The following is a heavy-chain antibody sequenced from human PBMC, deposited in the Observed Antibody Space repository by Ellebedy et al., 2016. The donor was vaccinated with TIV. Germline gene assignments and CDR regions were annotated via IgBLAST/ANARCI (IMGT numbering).Heavy chain of an antibody. V-gene: IGHV5-51*01. Sequence: GESLKISXKGSGYSFTSYWIGWVRQMPGKGLEWMGIIYPGDSDTRYSPSFQGQVTISADQSSNTAYLQWSSLKASDTAMYYCARHDDYQLLYWGQGTLVTVSS. D-gene: IGHD4-11*01. CDR2: IYPGDSDT. CDR1: GYSFTSYW. CDR3: ARHDDYQLLY. J-gene: IGHJ4*02.